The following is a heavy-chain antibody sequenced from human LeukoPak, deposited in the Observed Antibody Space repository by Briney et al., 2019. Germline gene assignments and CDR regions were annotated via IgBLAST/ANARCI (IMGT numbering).Heavy chain of an antibody. J-gene: IGHJ4*02. CDR1: GFTFSSYS. CDR2: ISSSSSTI. Sequence: SGGSLRLSCAASGFTFSSYSRNWVRQAPGKGLEWVSYISSSSSTIYYADSVKGRFTISRDNAKNSLYLQMNSLRAEDTAVYYCARGPIRYDSSGYGFDYWGQGTLVTVSS. CDR3: ARGPIRYDSSGYGFDY. V-gene: IGHV3-48*01. D-gene: IGHD3-22*01.